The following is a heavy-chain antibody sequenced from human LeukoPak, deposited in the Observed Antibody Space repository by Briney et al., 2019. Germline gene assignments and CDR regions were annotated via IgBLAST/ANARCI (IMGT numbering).Heavy chain of an antibody. D-gene: IGHD3-16*01. CDR2: IFYDGRT. V-gene: IGHV4-39*07. J-gene: IGHJ6*03. CDR1: DDSISSRSYF. Sequence: SETLSLTCTVSDDSISSRSYFWGWIRRPPGKGLEWIGSIFYDGRTYYNASLKSRVTVSVDTSKNQFSLKLSSLTAADTAVYYCARVFRGNYYNYYYMDVWGKGTTVTVSS. CDR3: ARVFRGNYYNYYYMDV.